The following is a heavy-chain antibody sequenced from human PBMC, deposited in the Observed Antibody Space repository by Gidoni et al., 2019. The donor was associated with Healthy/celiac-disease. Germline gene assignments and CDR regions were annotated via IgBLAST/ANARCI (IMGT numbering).Heavy chain of an antibody. V-gene: IGHV3-9*01. Sequence: EVHLVECGGGLVQPVRSLRLCCAASRFTFDYYAMDWVRQAPGKGLGWVSGISWNSGSIAYADSVKGRFTISRDNAKHSLYLHMNSLRAEDTALYSCAKRGLDAFDIWGQGTMVTVSS. CDR3: AKRGLDAFDI. CDR1: RFTFDYYA. D-gene: IGHD3-10*01. J-gene: IGHJ3*02. CDR2: ISWNSGSI.